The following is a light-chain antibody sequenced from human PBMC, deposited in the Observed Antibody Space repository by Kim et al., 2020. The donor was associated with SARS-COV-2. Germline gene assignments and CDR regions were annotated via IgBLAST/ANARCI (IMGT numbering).Light chain of an antibody. Sequence: EIVLTQSPATLSLSPGERATLSCRASQSVGSFLAWYQQQPGQAPRLLIYDASNRATGIPARFSGSGSGTDFTLTISSLEPEDLAVYYCQHRANWPQTFGQGTKVDIK. CDR2: DAS. CDR1: QSVGSF. CDR3: QHRANWPQT. V-gene: IGKV3-11*01. J-gene: IGKJ1*01.